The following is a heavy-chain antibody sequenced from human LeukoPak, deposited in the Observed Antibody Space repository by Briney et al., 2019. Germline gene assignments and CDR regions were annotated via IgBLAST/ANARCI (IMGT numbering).Heavy chain of an antibody. D-gene: IGHD3-10*01. CDR3: AIQPDGVRGVIITGDY. Sequence: PKASVKVSCKASGYTFTSYDINWVRQATGQGLEWMGWMNPNSGNTGYAQKFQGRVTMTRNTSISTAYMELSSLRSEDTAVYYCAIQPDGVRGVIITGDYWGQGTLVTVSS. CDR2: MNPNSGNT. CDR1: GYTFTSYD. J-gene: IGHJ4*02. V-gene: IGHV1-8*01.